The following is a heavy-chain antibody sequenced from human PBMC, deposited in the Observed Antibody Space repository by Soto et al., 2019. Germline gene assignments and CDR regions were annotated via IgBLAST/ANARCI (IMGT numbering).Heavy chain of an antibody. J-gene: IGHJ6*02. V-gene: IGHV3-23*01. D-gene: IGHD3-3*01. CDR3: AKSNQIFGVLTDYFYYGMAV. Sequence: EEQLLESGGDLEQPGGSLRISCAASGFTFSSYGMNWVRQASGKGLELVSTISGGGDSTHYADSVMGRFTVSRDNSKNTVYLQMSSLRADDTSVYYCAKSNQIFGVLTDYFYYGMAVWGQGTTVTVS. CDR1: GFTFSSYG. CDR2: ISGGGDST.